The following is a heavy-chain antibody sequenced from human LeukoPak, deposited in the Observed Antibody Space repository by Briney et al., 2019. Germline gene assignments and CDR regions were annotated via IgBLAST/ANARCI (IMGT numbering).Heavy chain of an antibody. J-gene: IGHJ4*02. CDR1: GFTFSSYS. CDR3: ARGGYSGSYGPDY. CDR2: ISSSSSYI. V-gene: IGHV3-21*01. D-gene: IGHD1-26*01. Sequence: GGSLRLSCAASGFTFSSYSMNWVRQAPGKGLEWVSSISSSSSYIYYADSVKGRFTISRDNAKNSLYLQMNSLRAEDTAVYYCARGGYSGSYGPDYWGQGTLVTVSS.